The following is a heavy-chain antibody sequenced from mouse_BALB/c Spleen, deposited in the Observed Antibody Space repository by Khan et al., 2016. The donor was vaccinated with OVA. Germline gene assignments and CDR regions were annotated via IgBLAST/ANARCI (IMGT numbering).Heavy chain of an antibody. D-gene: IGHD2-10*01. CDR1: GFSLTNYG. Sequence: QVQLKQSGPGLVAPSQSLSITCTISGFSLTNYGVHWVRQPPGKGLEWLVAIWSDGSTTYNSDLKSRLTISKDNYKSQVFLKMNSLQTDDTAMSFCARQPYCHYNIIAYWGEGTSVTVSP. J-gene: IGHJ4*01. V-gene: IGHV2-6-1*01. CDR2: IWSDGST. CDR3: ARQPYCHYNIIAY.